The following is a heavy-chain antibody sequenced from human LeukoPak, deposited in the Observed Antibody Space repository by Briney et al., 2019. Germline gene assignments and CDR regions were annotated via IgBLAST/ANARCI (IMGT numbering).Heavy chain of an antibody. Sequence: SETLSLTCTVSGGSISSYYWSWIRQPPGKGLEWIGYISYSGSTNYNPFLKSRVTISVDTSKNQFSLKLTSVTVADTAVYYCARVYDFRVGPRGQGTLVTVSS. CDR2: ISYSGST. CDR1: GGSISSYY. D-gene: IGHD3/OR15-3a*01. CDR3: ARVYDFRVGP. J-gene: IGHJ5*02. V-gene: IGHV4-59*01.